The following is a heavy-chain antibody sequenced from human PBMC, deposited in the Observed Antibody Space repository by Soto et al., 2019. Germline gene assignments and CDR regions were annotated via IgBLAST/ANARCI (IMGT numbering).Heavy chain of an antibody. D-gene: IGHD6-19*01. CDR1: GGTFSSYA. CDR3: ARDRNRWLARNWFDP. V-gene: IGHV1-69*01. J-gene: IGHJ5*02. Sequence: QVQLVQSGAEVKKPGSSVKVSCKASGGTFSSYAISWVRQTPGQGLEWMGGIIPIFGTANYAQKFQGRVTITADESTSTAYMELRSLRSEDTAVYYCARDRNRWLARNWFDPWGQGTLVTVSS. CDR2: IIPIFGTA.